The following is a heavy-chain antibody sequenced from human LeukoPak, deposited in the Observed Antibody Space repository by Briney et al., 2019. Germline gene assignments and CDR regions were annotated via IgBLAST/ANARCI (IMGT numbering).Heavy chain of an antibody. CDR2: IYQSGST. CDR1: GYSIRSNYY. CDR3: ARNVSYSFDY. Sequence: PSETLSLTCDVSGYSIRSNYYWGWIRQPPGKGLEWIGSIYQSGSTYYNPSLKSRVTISVDTSKNQLSLKLSSVTAADTAVYYCARNVSYSFDYWGQGTLVTVSS. D-gene: IGHD1-1*01. V-gene: IGHV4-38-2*01. J-gene: IGHJ4*02.